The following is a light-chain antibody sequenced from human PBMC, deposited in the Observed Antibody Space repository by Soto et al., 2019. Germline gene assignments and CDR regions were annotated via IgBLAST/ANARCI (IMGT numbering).Light chain of an antibody. CDR2: GTS. Sequence: EIVMTQSPATLSLSPGERATLSCRASQSVSSYLAWYQQKPGQAPRLLIFGTSNRATGIPERLRGGGYGTDLTITISSLETEDFAVYYCQQYASSPGTFGQGTKVDIK. V-gene: IGKV3-11*01. CDR1: QSVSSY. CDR3: QQYASSPGT. J-gene: IGKJ1*01.